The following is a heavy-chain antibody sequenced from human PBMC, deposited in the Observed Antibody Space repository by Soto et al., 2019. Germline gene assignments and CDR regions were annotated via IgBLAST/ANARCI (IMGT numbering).Heavy chain of an antibody. D-gene: IGHD3-3*01. CDR1: GFTFDDYA. CDR3: AKSPAHELTIFGVVITEPFDY. J-gene: IGHJ4*02. Sequence: EVQLVESGGGFVQPGRSLRLSCAVSGFTFDDYAMHWVRQAPGKGLEWVSGISWNSGRIAYADSVKGRFAISRDNAKNSLSLQMNSLRAEDTALYYCAKSPAHELTIFGVVITEPFDYWGQGTLVTVSS. V-gene: IGHV3-9*01. CDR2: ISWNSGRI.